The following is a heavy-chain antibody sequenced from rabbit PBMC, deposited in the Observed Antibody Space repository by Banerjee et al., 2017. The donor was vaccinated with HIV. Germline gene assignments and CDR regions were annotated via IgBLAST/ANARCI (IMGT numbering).Heavy chain of an antibody. Sequence: QQQLEESGGDLVKPGASLTLTCTASGFSFSSSHWICWVRQAPGKGLEWIACIGGGSSSSTYYASWAKGRFTISKTSSTTVTLQMTSLTAADTATYFCSEMSGSGHYGLWGQGTLVTVS. J-gene: IGHJ3*01. V-gene: IGHV1S45*01. CDR1: GFSFSSSHW. CDR2: IGGGSSSST. D-gene: IGHD1-1*01. CDR3: SEMSGSGHYGL.